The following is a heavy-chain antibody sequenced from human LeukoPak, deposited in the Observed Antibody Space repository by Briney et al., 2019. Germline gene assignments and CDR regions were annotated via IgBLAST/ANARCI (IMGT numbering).Heavy chain of an antibody. Sequence: APVKVSCKASGYTFTGYYMHWVRQAPGQGLEWMGRINPNSGGTNYAQKFQGRVTMTRDTSISTAYMELSRLRSDDTAVYYCARDPYSGWLNYYYYYGMDVWGQGTTVTVSS. CDR2: INPNSGGT. J-gene: IGHJ6*02. CDR3: ARDPYSGWLNYYYYYGMDV. D-gene: IGHD6-19*01. V-gene: IGHV1-2*06. CDR1: GYTFTGYY.